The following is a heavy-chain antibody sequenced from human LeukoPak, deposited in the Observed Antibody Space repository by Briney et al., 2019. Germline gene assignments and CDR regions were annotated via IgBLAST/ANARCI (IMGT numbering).Heavy chain of an antibody. J-gene: IGHJ4*02. CDR2: INHSGST. CDR1: GGSFSSYY. D-gene: IGHD2/OR15-2a*01. Sequence: LETLSLTCAVYGGSFSSYYWTWIRQPPGKGLEWLGEINHSGSTNYNPSLKSRVTISVDTSKNQFSLKLSSVTAADTAVYYCANWSDNRDYWGQGTLVTVSS. V-gene: IGHV4-34*01. CDR3: ANWSDNRDY.